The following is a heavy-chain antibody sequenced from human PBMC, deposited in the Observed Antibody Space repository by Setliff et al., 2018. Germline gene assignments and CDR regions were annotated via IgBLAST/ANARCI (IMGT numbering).Heavy chain of an antibody. CDR1: DGSISSHY. D-gene: IGHD2-15*01. Sequence: PSETLSLTCTVSDGSISSHYWSWIRQPPGKGLEWIGYIHFSGTTNYNPSLKSRVTLSLDTSKTQFSLELSSVTAADTAMYYCARENGYCSGGACYFMFDYWGQGTLVTVSS. CDR3: ARENGYCSGGACYFMFDY. CDR2: IHFSGTT. J-gene: IGHJ4*02. V-gene: IGHV4-59*11.